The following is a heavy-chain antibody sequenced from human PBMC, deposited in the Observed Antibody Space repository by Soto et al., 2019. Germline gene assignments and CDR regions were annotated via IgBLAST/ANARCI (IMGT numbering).Heavy chain of an antibody. V-gene: IGHV3-30*18. D-gene: IGHD3-16*02. Sequence: QVQLVESGGGVVQPGRSLRLSCAASGFTFSSYGMHWVRQAPGKGMEWVANISSDGSNQYYADSVKGRFTISRDNSKNTLDLQMNSLRTEDTAVYYCAKALGELSPESYDHWGEGVLVTVSS. CDR3: AKALGELSPESYDH. CDR2: ISSDGSNQ. J-gene: IGHJ4*02. CDR1: GFTFSSYG.